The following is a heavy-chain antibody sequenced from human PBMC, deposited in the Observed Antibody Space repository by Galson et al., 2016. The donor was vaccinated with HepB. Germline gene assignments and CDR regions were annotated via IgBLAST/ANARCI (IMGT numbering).Heavy chain of an antibody. V-gene: IGHV3-33*06. J-gene: IGHJ4*02. D-gene: IGHD5-12*01. CDR2: IWYDGSST. CDR3: AKCAGYGQRVENDY. Sequence: SLRLSCAASGFTFSGYGMHWVRQAPGKGLEWVAGIWYDGSSTHYVDSVKGRFTISRDNSKNTLYLQMNSLRVEDRAVYYCAKCAGYGQRVENDYWGQGTLVTVSS. CDR1: GFTFSGYG.